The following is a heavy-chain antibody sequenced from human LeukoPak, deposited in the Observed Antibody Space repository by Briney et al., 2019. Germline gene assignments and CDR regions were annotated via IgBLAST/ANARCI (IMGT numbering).Heavy chain of an antibody. CDR2: VSGSGGRT. CDR1: GFTFSNYG. CDR3: AKSYASGSFYDY. Sequence: GGSLRLSCEDSGFTFSNYGMSWVPQSPGNGLEWVSRVSGSGGRTCYADSVKGRFTISRDNSKNTLSLQMNNLRADDTAVYYCAKSYASGSFYDYWGQGTLVTVSS. D-gene: IGHD3-10*01. J-gene: IGHJ4*02. V-gene: IGHV3-23*01.